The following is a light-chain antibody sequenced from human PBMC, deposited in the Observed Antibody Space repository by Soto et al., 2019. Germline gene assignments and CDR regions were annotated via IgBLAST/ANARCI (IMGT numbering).Light chain of an antibody. CDR3: QQYGNSPWT. CDR2: GAS. Sequence: EIVLTQSPGTLSFSPGERATLSCMASQRCGSRYLAWYLQKPGQAPRLLIYGASDRATGIPARFSGSGSGTDFPLSIRRLGPEEFAVYYCQQYGNSPWTFGHGTKVEIK. V-gene: IGKV3-20*01. J-gene: IGKJ1*01. CDR1: QRCGSRY.